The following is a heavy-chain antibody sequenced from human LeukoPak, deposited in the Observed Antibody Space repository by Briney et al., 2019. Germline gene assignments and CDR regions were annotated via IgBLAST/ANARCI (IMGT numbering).Heavy chain of an antibody. Sequence: PGGSLRLSCAASGFTFSSYAVSWVRQAPGKGLEWVSATSGSGGSTYYADSVKGRFTISRDNSKNTLYLQMNSLRAEDTAVYYCASHRHNYYDSSGYYYESAFDIWGQGTMVTVSS. D-gene: IGHD3-22*01. CDR2: TSGSGGST. J-gene: IGHJ3*02. V-gene: IGHV3-23*01. CDR1: GFTFSSYA. CDR3: ASHRHNYYDSSGYYYESAFDI.